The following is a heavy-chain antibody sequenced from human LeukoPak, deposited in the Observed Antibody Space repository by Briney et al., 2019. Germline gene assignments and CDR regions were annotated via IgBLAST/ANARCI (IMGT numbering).Heavy chain of an antibody. V-gene: IGHV3-33*01. CDR1: GFTFSYYG. D-gene: IGHD3-22*01. Sequence: PGGSLRLSCAASGFTFSYYGMQWVRQAPGKGLEWVALIWHDGSKRYYADSVKGRFTISRDNSKNILYLQMTSLRAEDTAVYHCTRDADTSEHFSWLDLWGQGTLVTVSS. CDR3: TRDADTSEHFSWLDL. J-gene: IGHJ5*02. CDR2: IWHDGSKR.